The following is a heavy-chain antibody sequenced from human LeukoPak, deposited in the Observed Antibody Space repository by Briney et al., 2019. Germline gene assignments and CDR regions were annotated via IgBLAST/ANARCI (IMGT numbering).Heavy chain of an antibody. CDR1: GFIFSDYG. Sequence: GGSLRLSCAASGFIFSDYGMHWVRQAPGKGLEWVAFIRYDGSDKYYLDSVKGRFTISRDSSKNTVYLQMNSLRAEDTAVYYCAKEGTASKPSDLDYWGQGTLITVSS. V-gene: IGHV3-30*02. J-gene: IGHJ4*02. CDR3: AKEGTASKPSDLDY. CDR2: IRYDGSDK. D-gene: IGHD1/OR15-1a*01.